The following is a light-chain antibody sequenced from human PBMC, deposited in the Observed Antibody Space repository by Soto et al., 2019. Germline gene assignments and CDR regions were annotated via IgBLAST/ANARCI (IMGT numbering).Light chain of an antibody. CDR3: QQFHYWWT. J-gene: IGKJ1*01. Sequence: EIVMTQSPATLSVSPGERATLSCRASQNIDNKLVWYQQKPGQVPRLLIYDASTRATGIPARFSGSGSGTEFTLSISSLQSEDFAFDYCQQFHYWWTFGQGTKVDIK. V-gene: IGKV3-15*01. CDR2: DAS. CDR1: QNIDNK.